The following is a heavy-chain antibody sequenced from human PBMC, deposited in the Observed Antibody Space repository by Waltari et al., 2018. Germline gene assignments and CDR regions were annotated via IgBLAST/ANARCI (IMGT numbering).Heavy chain of an antibody. D-gene: IGHD6-19*01. CDR1: GGSMSSYY. V-gene: IGHV4-59*01. Sequence: QVQLQESGPGLVKPSETLSLNCTVPGGSMSSYYWSWIRQPPGKTLEWIGYIYDSGSSRFNPSLKSRVSMSVDTSKNQFSLKMRSVTAGDTALYYCARTRPGASGWYYWFDIWSQGTMVTVSS. CDR3: ARTRPGASGWYYWFDI. CDR2: IYDSGSS. J-gene: IGHJ3*02.